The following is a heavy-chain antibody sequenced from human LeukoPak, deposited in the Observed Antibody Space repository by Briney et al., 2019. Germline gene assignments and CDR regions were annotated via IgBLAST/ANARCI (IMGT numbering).Heavy chain of an antibody. Sequence: GGSLRLSCAASGFTFSSYAMSWVRQAPGKGLGWVSAISGSGGSTYYADSVKGRFTISRDNSKNTLYLQMNSLRAEDTAVYYCAKVPVGEYDSSGYYYSYWGQGTLVTVSS. CDR1: GFTFSSYA. CDR2: ISGSGGST. CDR3: AKVPVGEYDSSGYYYSY. D-gene: IGHD3-22*01. J-gene: IGHJ4*02. V-gene: IGHV3-23*01.